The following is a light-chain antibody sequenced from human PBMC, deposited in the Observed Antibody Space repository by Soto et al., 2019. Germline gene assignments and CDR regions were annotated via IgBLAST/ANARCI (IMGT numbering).Light chain of an antibody. J-gene: IGKJ5*01. V-gene: IGKV3-15*01. CDR3: QQYNHWPPIT. CDR1: QSVSSN. CDR2: GAS. Sequence: EIVMTPSPATLSVSPGERASFSCRASQSVSSNLAWYQQKPGQAPRLLISGASTRATGIPARFSGSGSGTEFTLTISSLQSEDFALYYCQQYNHWPPITFGPGTRLEIK.